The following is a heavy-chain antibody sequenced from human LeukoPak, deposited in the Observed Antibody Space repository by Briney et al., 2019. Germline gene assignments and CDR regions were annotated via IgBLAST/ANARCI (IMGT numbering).Heavy chain of an antibody. D-gene: IGHD4-23*01. CDR3: ARDARWSYFDY. V-gene: IGHV3-30*04. Sequence: GGSLRLSCAASGFTFSSYAMHWVRQAPGKGLEWVAVISYDGSNKYYADSVKGRFTISRDNSKNTLYLQMNSLRAEDTAVYYCARDARWSYFDYWGQGTLVTVSS. J-gene: IGHJ4*02. CDR1: GFTFSSYA. CDR2: ISYDGSNK.